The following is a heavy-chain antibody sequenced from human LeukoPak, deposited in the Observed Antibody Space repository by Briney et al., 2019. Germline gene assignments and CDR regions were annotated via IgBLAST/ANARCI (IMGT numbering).Heavy chain of an antibody. CDR3: ARVRLRDYGGNSGAFDI. CDR1: GFTFSSYW. Sequence: PGGSLRLSCAASGFTFSSYWMSWVRQAPGKGLEWVANIKQDGSEKYYVDSVKGRFTISRDNAKNSLYLQMNSLRAEDTAVYYCARVRLRDYGGNSGAFDIWGQGTMVTVSS. V-gene: IGHV3-7*03. J-gene: IGHJ3*02. D-gene: IGHD4-17*01. CDR2: IKQDGSEK.